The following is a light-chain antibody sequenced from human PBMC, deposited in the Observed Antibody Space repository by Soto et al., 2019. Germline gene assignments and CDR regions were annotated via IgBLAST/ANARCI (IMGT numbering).Light chain of an antibody. Sequence: QSVLTQPASVSGSPGQSITISCTGTSSDVGRYNIVSWYQQHPGKAPKLMIYEGSKRPSGVSNRFSGSKSGNTASLTISGLQAEDEADYYCCSYAGSSTYVFGPGTKLTVL. V-gene: IGLV2-23*01. CDR3: CSYAGSSTYV. CDR1: SSDVGRYNI. J-gene: IGLJ1*01. CDR2: EGS.